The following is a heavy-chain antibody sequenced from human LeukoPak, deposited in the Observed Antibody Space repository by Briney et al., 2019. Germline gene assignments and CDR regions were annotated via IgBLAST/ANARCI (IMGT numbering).Heavy chain of an antibody. J-gene: IGHJ4*02. V-gene: IGHV3-30*19. CDR1: GFTFSSYG. Sequence: PGGSLRLSCAASGFTFSSYGMHWVRQAPGKGLEWMAFISYDGSDKYYADSVKGRFTISRDNSKNTLYLQVNSLRPEDTAVYYCAPDSVGATISGFWGQGTLVTVSS. CDR3: APDSVGATISGF. D-gene: IGHD5-12*01. CDR2: ISYDGSDK.